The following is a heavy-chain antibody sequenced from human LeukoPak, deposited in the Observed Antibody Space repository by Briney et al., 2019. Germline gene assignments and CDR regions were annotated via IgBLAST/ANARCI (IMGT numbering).Heavy chain of an antibody. CDR1: GGTFSSYA. CDR2: IIPILGIA. V-gene: IGHV1-69*04. J-gene: IGHJ1*01. CDR3: AKAYYDFWGGYKF. D-gene: IGHD3-3*01. Sequence: SVKLSCKASGGTFSSYAISWVRQAPGQGLEWMGRIIPILGIANYAQKFQGRVTITADKSTSTAYMELSSLRSEDTAVYSCAKAYYDFWGGYKFWGQGTLVTVSS.